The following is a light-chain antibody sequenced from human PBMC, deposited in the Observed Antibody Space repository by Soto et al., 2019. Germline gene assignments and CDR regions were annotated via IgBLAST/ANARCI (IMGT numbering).Light chain of an antibody. CDR1: QRISSW. J-gene: IGKJ1*01. CDR2: DAS. Sequence: IQMTQSPYPLSASVGDRVTITCRASQRISSWLAWYQQKPGKAPKLLIYDASSLESGVPSRVSGSGSGTEFTLTIDSLQPDDFATYYCQEYKSYSWTFGQGTKVDIK. CDR3: QEYKSYSWT. V-gene: IGKV1-5*01.